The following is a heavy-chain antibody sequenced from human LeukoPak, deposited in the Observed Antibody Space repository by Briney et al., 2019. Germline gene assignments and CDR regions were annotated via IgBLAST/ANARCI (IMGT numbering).Heavy chain of an antibody. Sequence: SENLSLTCTVSGGSISSSSYYWGWIRQPPGKGLEWIGSIYYSGSTYYNPSLKSRVTISVDTSKNQFSLKLSSVTAADTAVYYCARHESGDPNSHYMDVWGKGTTVTVSS. CDR3: ARHESGDPNSHYMDV. CDR2: IYYSGST. CDR1: GGSISSSSYY. D-gene: IGHD4/OR15-4a*01. V-gene: IGHV4-39*01. J-gene: IGHJ6*03.